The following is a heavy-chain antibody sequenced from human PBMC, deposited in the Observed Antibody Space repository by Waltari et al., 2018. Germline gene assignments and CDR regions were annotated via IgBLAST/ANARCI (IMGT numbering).Heavy chain of an antibody. Sequence: EVQLVQSGAEVKKSGESLRISCKGSGYSFTSYWIAWVRPMPGKGLEWMGVIYAGDSDTRYSPSFQGQVTFSVDKSISTAYLQWSSLKASDTAMYFCARRNEVRRGNWFDPWGQGTLVTVSS. CDR2: IYAGDSDT. V-gene: IGHV5-51*01. CDR3: ARRNEVRRGNWFDP. J-gene: IGHJ5*02. D-gene: IGHD1-1*01. CDR1: GYSFTSYW.